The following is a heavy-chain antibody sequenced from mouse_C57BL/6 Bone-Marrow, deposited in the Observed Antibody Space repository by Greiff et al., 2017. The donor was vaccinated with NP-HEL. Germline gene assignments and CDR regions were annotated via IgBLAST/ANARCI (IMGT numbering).Heavy chain of an antibody. V-gene: IGHV1-18*01. Sequence: VQLKQSGPELVKPGASVKIPCKASGYTFTDYNMDWVQQSHGKSLEWIGDINHNNGGTIYNQKFKGKATLTVDKSSSTAYMELRSLTSEDTAVYYCARCGPYYYAMDYWGQGTSVTVSS. CDR2: INHNNGGT. J-gene: IGHJ4*01. CDR1: GYTFTDYN. D-gene: IGHD1-1*02. CDR3: ARCGPYYYAMDY.